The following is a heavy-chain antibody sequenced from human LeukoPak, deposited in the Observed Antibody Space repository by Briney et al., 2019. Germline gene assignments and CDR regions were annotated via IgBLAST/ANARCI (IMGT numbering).Heavy chain of an antibody. D-gene: IGHD2-8*01. CDR2: INPNSGGT. Sequence: ASVKVSCKASGYTFTSYDINWVRQATGQGLEWMGWINPNSGGTNYAQKFQGRVTMTRDTSISTAYMELSRLRSDDTAVYYCARPYCTNGVCYTFFDYWGQGTLVTVSS. CDR1: GYTFTSYD. J-gene: IGHJ4*02. V-gene: IGHV1-2*02. CDR3: ARPYCTNGVCYTFFDY.